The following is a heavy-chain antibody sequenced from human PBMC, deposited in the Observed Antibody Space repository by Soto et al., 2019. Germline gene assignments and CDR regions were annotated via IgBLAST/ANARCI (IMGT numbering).Heavy chain of an antibody. CDR1: GFTVSSNY. CDR3: ARDIGGLGFYYYYGMDV. CDR2: IYSGGST. Sequence: GSLRLSCAASGFTVSSNYMSWGRQAPGKGLEWVSVIYSGGSTYYADSVKGRFTISRDNSKNTLYLQMNSLRAKDTAVYYCARDIGGLGFYYYYGMDVWGQGTTVTVSS. V-gene: IGHV3-53*01. D-gene: IGHD1-26*01. J-gene: IGHJ6*02.